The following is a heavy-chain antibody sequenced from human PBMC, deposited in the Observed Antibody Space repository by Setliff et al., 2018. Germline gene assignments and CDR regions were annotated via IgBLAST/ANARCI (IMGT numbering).Heavy chain of an antibody. V-gene: IGHV3-11*01. CDR3: ARIHYETSTYSPTLFDH. D-gene: IGHD3-22*01. CDR1: GGSFSTYY. Sequence: LSLTCAVYGGSFSTYYWIWIRQPPGKGLEWVSYISNDAYTIHYADSMKGRLTISRDNSKNSVFLQMNSLRVEDTAVYYCARIHYETSTYSPTLFDHWGQGALVTVSS. CDR2: ISNDAYTI. J-gene: IGHJ4*02.